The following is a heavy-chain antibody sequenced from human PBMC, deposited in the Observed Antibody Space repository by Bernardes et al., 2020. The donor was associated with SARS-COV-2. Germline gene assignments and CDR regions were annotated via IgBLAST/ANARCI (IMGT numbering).Heavy chain of an antibody. D-gene: IGHD3-10*01. Sequence: SETLSLTCTVSGGSISSYYWSWIRQPPGKGLEWIGYIYYSGSTNYNPSLKSRVTISVDTSKNQFSLKLSSVTAADTAVYYCARGGARVLLWFRELDYYYYGMDVWGQGTTVTVSS. CDR2: IYYSGST. CDR1: GGSISSYY. V-gene: IGHV4-59*01. CDR3: ARGGARVLLWFRELDYYYYGMDV. J-gene: IGHJ6*02.